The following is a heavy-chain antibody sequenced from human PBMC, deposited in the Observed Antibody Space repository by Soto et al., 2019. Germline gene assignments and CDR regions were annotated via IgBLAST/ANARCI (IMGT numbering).Heavy chain of an antibody. V-gene: IGHV4-30-2*01. CDR3: ARHYFDSSDFYSYVMDV. CDR1: GGSISSGGYS. D-gene: IGHD3-22*01. J-gene: IGHJ6*02. Sequence: ASETLSLTCDVSGGSISSGGYSWSWIRQPPGKGLEWIGYIYHSGSTFYNPSLKSRVTISVDRSKNQFSLNLSSVTAADTAVYYCARHYFDSSDFYSYVMDVWGQGTTVTVSS. CDR2: IYHSGST.